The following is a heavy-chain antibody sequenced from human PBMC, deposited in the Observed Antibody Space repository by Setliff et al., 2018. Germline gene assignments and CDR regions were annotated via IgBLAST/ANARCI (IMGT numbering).Heavy chain of an antibody. Sequence: GGSLRLSCAASGFTFSSYSMNWVRQAPGKGLEWVSSISSSSSYIYYADSVKGRLTISRDNAKNSLYLQMNSLRAEDTAVYYCARDTYTIFGVVPSEAHAFDIWGQGTMVTVSS. CDR1: GFTFSSYS. J-gene: IGHJ3*02. D-gene: IGHD3-3*01. CDR2: ISSSSSYI. CDR3: ARDTYTIFGVVPSEAHAFDI. V-gene: IGHV3-21*01.